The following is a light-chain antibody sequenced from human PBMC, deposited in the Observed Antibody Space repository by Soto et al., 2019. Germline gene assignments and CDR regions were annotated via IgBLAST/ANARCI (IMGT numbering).Light chain of an antibody. CDR1: QSISSY. Sequence: DIQMTQSPSSLSASVGDRVTITCRASQSISSYLNWHQQKPGKAPKLLIYAASSLQSGVPSRFSGSGSGTAVTLTISSLLPEDFATYYCQQSYSTPTTVGGGTRVEIK. CDR3: QQSYSTPTT. CDR2: AAS. J-gene: IGKJ4*01. V-gene: IGKV1-39*01.